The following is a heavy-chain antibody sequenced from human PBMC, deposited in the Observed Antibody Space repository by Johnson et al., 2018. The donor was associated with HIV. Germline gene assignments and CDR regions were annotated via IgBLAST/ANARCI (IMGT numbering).Heavy chain of an antibody. J-gene: IGHJ3*02. V-gene: IGHV3-30-3*01. CDR1: RFTFSSYA. D-gene: IGHD6-25*01. CDR3: ARDFIAPELGDAFDI. Sequence: QVQLVESGGGVAQPGRSLRLSCAASRFTFSSYAMHWVRQAPGKGLAWVAVISYDGSNKYYADSVKGRFTISRDNSKNTLYLQMNSLRAEDTAVYYCARDFIAPELGDAFDIWGQGTMVTVSS. CDR2: ISYDGSNK.